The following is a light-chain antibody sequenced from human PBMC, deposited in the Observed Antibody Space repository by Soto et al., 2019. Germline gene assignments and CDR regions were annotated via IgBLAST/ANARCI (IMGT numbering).Light chain of an antibody. CDR3: CSYAGTYTQI. CDR2: DVN. Sequence: QSALTQPRSVSGSPGQSVTISCTGTSSDVGDYNYVSWYQQHPGKAPKLMLYDVNKRPSGVPDRFSGSKSGNTASLTISGLQAEDEADYYCCSYAGTYTQIFGGGTKVTVL. V-gene: IGLV2-11*01. J-gene: IGLJ2*01. CDR1: SSDVGDYNY.